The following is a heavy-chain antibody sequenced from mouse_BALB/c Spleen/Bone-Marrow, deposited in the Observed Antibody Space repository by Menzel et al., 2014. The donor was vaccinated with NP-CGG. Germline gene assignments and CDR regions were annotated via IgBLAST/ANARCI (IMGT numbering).Heavy chain of an antibody. J-gene: IGHJ4*01. CDR2: ISGYYGDA. CDR3: ARSGKVRNAMDD. CDR1: GYTFTDHA. V-gene: IGHV1S137*01. Sequence: VQLLESGAKLVRPGVSVKISCKGSGYTFTDHAMHWVKRSHAKSLEWIGLISGYYGDAIYNQKFKGKATMTVDKSSSTAYMELARLTAEDSAIYYCARSGKVRNAMDDWGQGTSVTVSS. D-gene: IGHD2-14*01.